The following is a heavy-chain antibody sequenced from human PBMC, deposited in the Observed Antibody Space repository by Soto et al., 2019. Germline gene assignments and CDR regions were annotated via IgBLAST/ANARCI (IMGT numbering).Heavy chain of an antibody. CDR3: AKETYSSGWYIGGGFDP. D-gene: IGHD6-19*01. V-gene: IGHV3-30*18. CDR1: GFTFSSYG. Sequence: QVQLVESGGGVVQPGRSLRLSCAASGFTFSSYGMHWVRQAPGKGLEWVAVISYDGSNKYYADSVKGRFTISRDNSKNKXYLQMNSLRAEDTAVYYCAKETYSSGWYIGGGFDPWGQGTLVTVSS. J-gene: IGHJ5*02. CDR2: ISYDGSNK.